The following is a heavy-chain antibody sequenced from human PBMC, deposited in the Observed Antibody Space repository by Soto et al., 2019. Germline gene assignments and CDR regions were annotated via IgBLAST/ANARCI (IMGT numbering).Heavy chain of an antibody. D-gene: IGHD2-15*01. Sequence: ASVKVSCKASGYTFTSNAIHWVRQAPGQRLEWMGWINVGNGNTKYSQEFQGRVTITRDTSASTVYMELSSLRSEDTAVYYCARDQVAGILDYWGQGALVTVSS. CDR1: GYTFTSNA. CDR3: ARDQVAGILDY. CDR2: INVGNGNT. V-gene: IGHV1-3*01. J-gene: IGHJ4*02.